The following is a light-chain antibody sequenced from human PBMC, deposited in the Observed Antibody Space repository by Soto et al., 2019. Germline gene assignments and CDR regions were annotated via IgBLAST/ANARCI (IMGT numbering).Light chain of an antibody. CDR3: QQYNNWPQT. CDR1: QSVSSN. V-gene: IGKV3-15*01. CDR2: GAS. Sequence: EIVMTQSPATLSVSPGERATLSCRASQSVSSNLAWYQQKPGQAPRLLIYGASTSATGFPARFSGSGSGTEFTPTISSLQSEDFAVYYCQQYNNWPQTFGRGTMVVIK. J-gene: IGKJ1*01.